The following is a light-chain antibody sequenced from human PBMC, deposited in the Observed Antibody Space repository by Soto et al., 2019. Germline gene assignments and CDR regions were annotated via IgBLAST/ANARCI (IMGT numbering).Light chain of an antibody. J-gene: IGKJ2*01. V-gene: IGKV1-8*01. CDR3: QQSFGPPYT. CDR2: AAS. CDR1: QGISSY. Sequence: AIRMTQSPSSFSASTGDRVTITCRASQGISSYLAWYQQKPGKAPKLLIYAASTLQSGVPSRFSGSGSGTDFTLTISCLQSEDFATYYCQQSFGPPYTFGQGTKLE.